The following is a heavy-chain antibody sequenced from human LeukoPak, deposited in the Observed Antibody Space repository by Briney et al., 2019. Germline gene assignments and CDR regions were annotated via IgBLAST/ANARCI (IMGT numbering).Heavy chain of an antibody. CDR2: MYYSGST. CDR1: TFGDDA. D-gene: IGHD3-22*01. Sequence: TFGDDALTWVRQAPGKGLEWIAYMYYSGSTYYNPSLKSRVTMSADTSKNQLSLKLSSVTAADTAVYYCARPYYYDSRIDPWGQGILVTVSS. J-gene: IGHJ5*02. CDR3: ARPYYYDSRIDP. V-gene: IGHV4-30-4*08.